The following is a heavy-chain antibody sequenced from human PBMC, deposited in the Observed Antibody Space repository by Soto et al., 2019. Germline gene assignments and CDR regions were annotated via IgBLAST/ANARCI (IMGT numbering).Heavy chain of an antibody. J-gene: IGHJ4*02. D-gene: IGHD2-15*01. V-gene: IGHV3-23*01. CDR1: GFSFSSYA. CDR2: ISGSGGYT. Sequence: GGSLRLSCAASGFSFSSYAMSWVRQAPGKGLEWVSGISGSGGYTYYADSVKGRFTISRDDSKNTLFLQMNSLRAEDTAIYYCAKGRGSGGSCNNYWGQGTLVTVSS. CDR3: AKGRGSGGSCNNY.